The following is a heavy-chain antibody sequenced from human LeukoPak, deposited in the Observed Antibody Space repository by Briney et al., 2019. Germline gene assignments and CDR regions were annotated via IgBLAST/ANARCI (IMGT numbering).Heavy chain of an antibody. V-gene: IGHV3-23*01. D-gene: IGHD5-24*01. CDR1: GFTFSTYA. J-gene: IGHJ4*02. CDR3: AKRWLQLVY. CDR2: ISGSGGST. Sequence: PGGSLRLSCTASGFTFSTYAMNWVRQAPGKGLEWVSAISGSGGSTYYADSVKGRFTISRDNSKNTLYLQMNSLRAEDTAVYYCAKRWLQLVYWGQGTLVTVSS.